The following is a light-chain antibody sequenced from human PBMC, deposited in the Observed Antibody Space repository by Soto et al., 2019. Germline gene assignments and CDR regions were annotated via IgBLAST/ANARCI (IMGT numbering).Light chain of an antibody. V-gene: IGLV1-47*01. Sequence: QSLLTEPPSASGAPGRRVTFSCSGSKSDIGSNYVFWYQQLPGMAPKLLIYRNSQRPSGVPDRFSGSKSGTSASLAISGLRSEDEADYYCTSWHDSLNGHVVGTGTKV. CDR2: RNS. J-gene: IGLJ1*01. CDR1: KSDIGSNY. CDR3: TSWHDSLNGHV.